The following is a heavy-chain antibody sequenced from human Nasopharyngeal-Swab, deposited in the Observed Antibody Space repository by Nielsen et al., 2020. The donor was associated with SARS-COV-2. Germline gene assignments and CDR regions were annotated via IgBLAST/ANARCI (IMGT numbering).Heavy chain of an antibody. Sequence: SETLSLTCTVSGGSISSNMHYWGWIRQPPGKGLEWIGSIYYSGTTYYNPSLESPVTISVDTSGNRFFLEVSYVTAADTAVYYCARHGSLGSAVAWWDPWGQGTLVTVSS. CDR3: ARHGSLGSAVAWWDP. V-gene: IGHV4-39*01. CDR1: GGSISSNMHY. CDR2: IYYSGTT. J-gene: IGHJ5*02. D-gene: IGHD1-26*01.